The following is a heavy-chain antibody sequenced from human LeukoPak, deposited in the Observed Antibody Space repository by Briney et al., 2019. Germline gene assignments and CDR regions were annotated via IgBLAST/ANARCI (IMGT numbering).Heavy chain of an antibody. V-gene: IGHV3-9*01. J-gene: IGHJ4*02. Sequence: TGGSLRLSCAASGFTFSSYAMHWVRQAPGKGLEWVSGISWNSGSIGYADSVKGRFTISRDNAKNSLYLQMNSLRAEDTALYYCAKGAWPYYFDYWGQGTLVTVSS. CDR3: AKGAWPYYFDY. CDR2: ISWNSGSI. CDR1: GFTFSSYA.